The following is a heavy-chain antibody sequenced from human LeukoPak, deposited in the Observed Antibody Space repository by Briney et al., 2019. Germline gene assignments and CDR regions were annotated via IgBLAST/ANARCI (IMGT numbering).Heavy chain of an antibody. CDR1: GYTLTELS. J-gene: IGHJ5*02. V-gene: IGHV1-24*01. Sequence: ASVKVSCKVSGYTLTELSMHWVRQAPGKGLEWMGGFDPEDGETIYAQKFQGRVTMTEDTSTDTAYMELSSLRSEDTAVYYCAREGYCSSTSCYTNRLDPWGQGTLVTVSS. D-gene: IGHD2-2*02. CDR2: FDPEDGET. CDR3: AREGYCSSTSCYTNRLDP.